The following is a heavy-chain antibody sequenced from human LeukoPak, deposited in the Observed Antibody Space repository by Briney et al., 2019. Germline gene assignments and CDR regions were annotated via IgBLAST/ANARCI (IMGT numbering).Heavy chain of an antibody. CDR2: ISSSSTTI. V-gene: IGHV3-48*01. J-gene: IGHJ4*02. CDR1: GFTFSTYN. D-gene: IGHD5-12*01. Sequence: PGGSLRLSCAASGFTFSTYNMNWVRQAPGQGLEWVSYISSSSTTIYYADSVKGRFTISRDSAKNSLYLQMNSLRAEGTAVYYCAKRGYSGYDYTDYFDYWGQGTLVTVSS. CDR3: AKRGYSGYDYTDYFDY.